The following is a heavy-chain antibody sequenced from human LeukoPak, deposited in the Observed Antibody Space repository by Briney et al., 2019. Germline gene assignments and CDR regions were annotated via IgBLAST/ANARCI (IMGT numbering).Heavy chain of an antibody. CDR3: ARGTIAAAGYYYFDY. Sequence: PGRSLRLSCAASGFTFSSYWMSWVRQAPGKGLEWVANIKQDGSEKHYVDSVKGRFTISRDNAKNSLYLQMNSLRAEDTAVYYCARGTIAAAGYYYFDYWGQGTQVTVSS. J-gene: IGHJ4*02. CDR1: GFTFSSYW. V-gene: IGHV3-7*04. D-gene: IGHD6-13*01. CDR2: IKQDGSEK.